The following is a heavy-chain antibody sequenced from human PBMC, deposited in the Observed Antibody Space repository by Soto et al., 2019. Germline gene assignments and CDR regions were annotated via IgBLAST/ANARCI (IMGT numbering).Heavy chain of an antibody. CDR1: GESFSGYY. V-gene: IGHV4-34*01. D-gene: IGHD6-13*01. CDR2: INHSGST. J-gene: IGHJ4*02. Sequence: QVQLQQWGAGLLKPSETLSLTCAVYGESFSGYYWSWIRQPPGKGLEWIGEINHSGSTNYNPSLKXXVXXSVDTSKNQFSLKLSSVTAADPAVYYCARSYGSSWYMTFDYWGQGTLVTVSS. CDR3: ARSYGSSWYMTFDY.